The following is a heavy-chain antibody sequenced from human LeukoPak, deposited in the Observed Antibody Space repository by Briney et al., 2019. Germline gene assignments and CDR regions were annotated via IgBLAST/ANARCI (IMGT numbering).Heavy chain of an antibody. CDR3: ARNGDFGELLRNWFDP. V-gene: IGHV3-21*01. D-gene: IGHD3-10*01. Sequence: GGSLRLSCAASGFTFSSYSMNWVRQAPGKGLEWVPSISSSSSYIYYADSVKGRFTISRDNDKNSLYLQMNSLRAEDTAVYYCARNGDFGELLRNWFDPWGQGTLVTVSS. J-gene: IGHJ5*02. CDR1: GFTFSSYS. CDR2: ISSSSSYI.